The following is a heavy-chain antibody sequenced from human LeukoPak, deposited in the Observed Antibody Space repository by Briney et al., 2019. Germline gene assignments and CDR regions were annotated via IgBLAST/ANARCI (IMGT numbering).Heavy chain of an antibody. Sequence: ASVKVSCKASGYSFATYGLNWVRQAPGQGLEWMGGIIPVFGTPKYAQKFQGRVTIAADESTSTAYMELSSLRSEDTAVYYCARSGWQLFTYFDQWGQGTLVTVSS. CDR2: IIPVFGTP. D-gene: IGHD4-23*01. CDR1: GYSFATYG. CDR3: ARSGWQLFTYFDQ. J-gene: IGHJ4*02. V-gene: IGHV1-69*13.